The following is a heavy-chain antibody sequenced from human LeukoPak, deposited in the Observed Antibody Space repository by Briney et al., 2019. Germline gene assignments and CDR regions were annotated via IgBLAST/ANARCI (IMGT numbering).Heavy chain of an antibody. CDR2: INTDGSHT. J-gene: IGHJ4*02. CDR1: GFTFSYYW. CDR3: ARVEVGPTHFDL. Sequence: GGSLRLSCAASGFTFSYYWIHWVRQVPGKGLVWLSRINTDGSHTNYADSVKDRFSMSRDNAKNTVHLQMNSLTAEDTAVYFCARVEVGPTHFDLWGQGTLVTVSS. V-gene: IGHV3-74*01. D-gene: IGHD1-26*01.